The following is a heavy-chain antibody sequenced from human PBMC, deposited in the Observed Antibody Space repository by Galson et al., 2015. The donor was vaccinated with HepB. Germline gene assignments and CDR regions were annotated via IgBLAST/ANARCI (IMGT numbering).Heavy chain of an antibody. J-gene: IGHJ4*02. D-gene: IGHD3-9*01. CDR3: ASGGHYNYDLLIGYPFDY. CDR1: GFTFSTYA. V-gene: IGHV3-30*04. Sequence: SLRLSCAASGFTFSTYAMHWVRQAPGKGLEWVAVISYDGSNKDYADSVKGRFTISRDSSKNTLYLQMNSLRPEDTAVYYCASGGHYNYDLLIGYPFDYWGQGTLVTVSS. CDR2: ISYDGSNK.